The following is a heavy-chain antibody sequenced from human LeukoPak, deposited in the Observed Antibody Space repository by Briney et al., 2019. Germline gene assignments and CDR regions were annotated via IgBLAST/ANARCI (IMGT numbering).Heavy chain of an antibody. CDR3: ARHLSGSSWFDP. CDR2: MHYTGNT. J-gene: IGHJ5*02. Sequence: SETLSHTCTVSGDSITSGDYYWTWIRQPPGKGLEWVAYMHYTGNTYYNSSLKSRLTISVDTSKNQFSLRLSFVTAADTAMYYCARHLSGSSWFDPWGQGTLVTVSS. V-gene: IGHV4-30-4*08. D-gene: IGHD1-26*01. CDR1: GDSITSGDYY.